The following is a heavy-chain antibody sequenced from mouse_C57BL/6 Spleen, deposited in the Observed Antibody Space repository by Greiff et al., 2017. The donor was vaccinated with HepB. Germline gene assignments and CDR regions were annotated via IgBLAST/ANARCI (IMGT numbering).Heavy chain of an antibody. D-gene: IGHD2-4*01. CDR2: ISNGGGST. Sequence: DVKLVESGGGLVQPGGSLKLSCAASGFTFSDYYMYWVRQTLEKRLEWVAYISNGGGSTYYPDTVKGRFTISRDNAKNTLYLQMSRLQSEDTAMYYCARQEIYYDYDERYFDVWGTGTTVTVSS. J-gene: IGHJ1*03. CDR1: GFTFSDYY. CDR3: ARQEIYYDYDERYFDV. V-gene: IGHV5-12*01.